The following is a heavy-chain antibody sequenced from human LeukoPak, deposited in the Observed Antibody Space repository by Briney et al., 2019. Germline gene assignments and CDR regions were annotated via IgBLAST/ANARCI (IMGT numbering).Heavy chain of an antibody. CDR1: GGSISSGSHY. Sequence: SETLSLTCTASGGSISSGSHYWGWIRQPPGKGLEWIGSIYYVGYTYYNPSLKSRVTISVDTSKNPFSLKLSSVTAADTAMYYCARHRDYYDSSYLIWGQGTMVTVSS. CDR2: IYYVGYT. D-gene: IGHD3-22*01. CDR3: ARHRDYYDSSYLI. V-gene: IGHV4-39*01. J-gene: IGHJ3*02.